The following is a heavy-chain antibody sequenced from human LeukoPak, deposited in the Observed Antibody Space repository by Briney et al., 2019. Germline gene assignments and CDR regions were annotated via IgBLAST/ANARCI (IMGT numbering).Heavy chain of an antibody. V-gene: IGHV1-18*01. CDR3: ARGLQENLAWLQAFSAFDI. CDR1: GYTLTELS. J-gene: IGHJ3*02. Sequence: GASVKVSCKVSGYTLTELSMHWVRQAPGQGLEWMGWISAYNGNTNYAQKLQGRVTMTTDTSTSTAYMELRSLRSDDTAVYYCARGLQENLAWLQAFSAFDIWGQGTMVTVSS. D-gene: IGHD5-12*01. CDR2: ISAYNGNT.